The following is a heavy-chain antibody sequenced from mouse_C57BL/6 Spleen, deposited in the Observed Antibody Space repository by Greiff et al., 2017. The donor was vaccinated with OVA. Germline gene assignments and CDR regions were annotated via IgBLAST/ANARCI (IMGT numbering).Heavy chain of an antibody. CDR3: ARMRLRHAMDY. J-gene: IGHJ4*01. V-gene: IGHV1-76*01. D-gene: IGHD2-4*01. Sequence: QVQLQQSGAELVRPGASVKLSCKASGYTFTDYYINWVKQRPGQGLEWIARIYPGSGNTYYNEKFKGKATLTAEKSSSTAYMQLSSLTSEDSAVYFCARMRLRHAMDYWGQGTSVTVSS. CDR1: GYTFTDYY. CDR2: IYPGSGNT.